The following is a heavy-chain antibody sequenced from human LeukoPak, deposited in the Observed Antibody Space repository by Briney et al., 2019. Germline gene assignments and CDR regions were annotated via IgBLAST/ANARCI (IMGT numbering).Heavy chain of an antibody. CDR2: ISSSSSTI. CDR1: GCTFRSYG. V-gene: IGHV3-48*01. D-gene: IGHD3-3*01. J-gene: IGHJ4*02. Sequence: GGSLRLSCAASGCTFRSYGMHWVRQAPGKGLEWVSYISSSSSTIYYADSVKGRFTISRDSAKNSLYLQMNSLRAEDTAVYYCARGERLQFLEWLPYFDYWGQGTLVTVSS. CDR3: ARGERLQFLEWLPYFDY.